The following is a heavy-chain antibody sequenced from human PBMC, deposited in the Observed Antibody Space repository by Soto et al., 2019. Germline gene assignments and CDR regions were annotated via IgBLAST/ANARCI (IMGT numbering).Heavy chain of an antibody. Sequence: LRISCAASGFTFDDYTMHWVRQAPGKGLEWVSLISWDGGSTYYADSVKGRFTISRDNSKNSLYLQMNSLRTEDTALYYCAKDMVAVAGTADPLILAYYSSYGMDVCGQGTIVTVS. CDR2: ISWDGGST. CDR1: GFTFDDYT. D-gene: IGHD6-19*01. V-gene: IGHV3-43*01. J-gene: IGHJ6*02. CDR3: AKDMVAVAGTADPLILAYYSSYGMDV.